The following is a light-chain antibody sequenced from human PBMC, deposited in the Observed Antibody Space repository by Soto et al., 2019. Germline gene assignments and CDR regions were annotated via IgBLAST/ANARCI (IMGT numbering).Light chain of an antibody. V-gene: IGKV3-15*01. CDR1: QSVRNN. Sequence: EIGMTQSPGTLSVSPGERVTLSCRASQSVRNNLAWYQQKPGQGPRLLIYDASTRATGIPARFSGSGSGTEFTLTISSLQSEDFAVYYCQQCNDWPWTFGQGTKVDIK. J-gene: IGKJ1*01. CDR2: DAS. CDR3: QQCNDWPWT.